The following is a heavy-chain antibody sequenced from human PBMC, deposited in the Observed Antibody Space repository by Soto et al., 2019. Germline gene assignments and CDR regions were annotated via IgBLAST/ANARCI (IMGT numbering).Heavy chain of an antibody. CDR1: GGSISSGGYY. J-gene: IGHJ5*02. Sequence: SETLSLTCTVSGGSISSGGYYWSWIRQHPGKGLEWIGYIYYSGSTYYNPSLKSRVTISVDTSKNQFSLKLSSVTAADTAVYYCARFQTGYFDPWGQGTLVTVSS. CDR2: IYYSGST. D-gene: IGHD3-9*01. V-gene: IGHV4-31*03. CDR3: ARFQTGYFDP.